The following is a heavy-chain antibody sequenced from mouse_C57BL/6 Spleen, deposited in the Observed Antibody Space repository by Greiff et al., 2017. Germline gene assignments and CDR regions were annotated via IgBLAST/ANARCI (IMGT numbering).Heavy chain of an antibody. CDR1: GFTFSDYG. D-gene: IGHD1-1*01. V-gene: IGHV5-17*01. CDR2: ISSGSSTI. CDR3: ATVGYYGSSHWYFDV. Sequence: EVMLVESGGSLVKPGGSLKLSCAASGFTFSDYGMHWVRQAPEKGLKWVAYISSGSSTIYYADTVKGRFTISRDNAKNTLFLQMTSLRSEDTAMYYCATVGYYGSSHWYFDVWGTGTTVTVSS. J-gene: IGHJ1*03.